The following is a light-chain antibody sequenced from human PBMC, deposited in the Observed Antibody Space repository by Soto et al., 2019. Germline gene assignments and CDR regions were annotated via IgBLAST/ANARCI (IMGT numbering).Light chain of an antibody. J-gene: IGLJ1*01. CDR3: CSYVGATTYV. V-gene: IGLV2-23*01. Sequence: QSVLTQPASVPGSPGQSITISCTGTSSTVGGFNVVSWYQQHPGKAPKVIIYEGIKRPSGVSNRFSGSNSGSTASLTISGLQAEDEADYYCCSYVGATTYVFGTG. CDR2: EGI. CDR1: SSTVGGFNV.